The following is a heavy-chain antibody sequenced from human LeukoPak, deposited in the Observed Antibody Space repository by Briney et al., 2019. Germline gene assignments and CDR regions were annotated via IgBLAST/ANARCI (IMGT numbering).Heavy chain of an antibody. J-gene: IGHJ6*03. CDR1: GGSISSSSYY. V-gene: IGHV4-39*01. CDR2: IYYSGST. Sequence: PSETLSLTCTVSGGSISSSSYYWGWIRQPPGKGLEWIGSIYYSGSTYYNPSLKSRVTISVDTSKNQFSLKLSSVTAADTAVYYCARCGENANWYMDVWGKGTTVTVSS. CDR3: ARCGENANWYMDV. D-gene: IGHD7-27*01.